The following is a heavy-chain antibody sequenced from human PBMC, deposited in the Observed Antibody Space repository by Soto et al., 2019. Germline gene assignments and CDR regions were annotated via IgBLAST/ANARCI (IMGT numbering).Heavy chain of an antibody. CDR1: GFPFSSYW. D-gene: IGHD6-19*01. CDR3: ARTRGTGWSY. J-gene: IGHJ4*02. CDR2: IKQDGSEK. Sequence: EVQLVESGGGLVQPGGSLRLSCAASGFPFSSYWMSWVHQAPGKGLEWVANIKQDGSEKYYVDSVKGRFTISRDNAENSLYLQMNSLRAEDTAVYYCARTRGTGWSYWGQGTLVTVSS. V-gene: IGHV3-7*03.